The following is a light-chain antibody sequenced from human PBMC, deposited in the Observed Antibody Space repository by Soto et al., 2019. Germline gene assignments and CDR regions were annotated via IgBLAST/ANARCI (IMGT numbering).Light chain of an antibody. CDR2: EVN. V-gene: IGLV2-14*01. CDR3: SSYTSSNTHV. CDR1: SSDVGGYNF. Sequence: QSALTQPASVSGSPGQSMTISCTGKSSDVGGYNFVSWLQQHPGKAPKLMIYEVNERPSGVSNRFSGSKSGNTASLTISGLQAEDEADYYCSSYTSSNTHVFGTGTKVTVL. J-gene: IGLJ1*01.